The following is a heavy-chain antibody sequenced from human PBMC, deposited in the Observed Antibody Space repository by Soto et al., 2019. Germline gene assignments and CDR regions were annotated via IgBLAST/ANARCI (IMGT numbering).Heavy chain of an antibody. D-gene: IGHD3-22*01. CDR2: IIPILGIA. Sequence: ASVKVSCKASGGTFSSYAISWVRQAPGQGLEWMGGIIPILGIANYAHKFQGRVTITAEKSTSTVYMELRSLRAEVKAVYYCARGRSEPYYYDSSGYLFDYWGQGTLVTVSS. V-gene: IGHV1-69*10. CDR1: GGTFSSYA. J-gene: IGHJ4*02. CDR3: ARGRSEPYYYDSSGYLFDY.